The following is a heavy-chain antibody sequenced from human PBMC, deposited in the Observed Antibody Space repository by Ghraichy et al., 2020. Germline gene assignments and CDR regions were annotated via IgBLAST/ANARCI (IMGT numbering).Heavy chain of an antibody. V-gene: IGHV4-4*09. CDR2: ISTSGGT. D-gene: IGHD1-14*01. CDR3: SRRTGTPLLSFDP. J-gene: IGHJ5*02. CDR1: GDSISTSQ. Sequence: SETLSLTCIVSGDSISTSQWSWIRQPPGQRLEWIGYISTSGGTDYNPSLKSRVTISRDTSKNHVSLTLTSVTAADTAVYYCSRRTGTPLLSFDPWGRGTLVTVSS.